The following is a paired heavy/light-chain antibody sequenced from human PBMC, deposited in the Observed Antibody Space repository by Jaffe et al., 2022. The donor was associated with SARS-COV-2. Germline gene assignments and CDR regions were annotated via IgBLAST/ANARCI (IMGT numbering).Heavy chain of an antibody. D-gene: IGHD2-2*01. Sequence: EVQLLESGGGLVQPGGSLRLSCAASGFTFSSYAMSWVRQAPGKGLEWVSAISGSGGSTYYADSVKGRFTISRDNSKNTLYLQMNSLRAEDTAVYYCAKWIVVVPAALYYYYGMDVWGQGTTVTVSS. V-gene: IGHV3-23*01. CDR2: ISGSGGST. CDR1: GFTFSSYA. J-gene: IGHJ6*02. CDR3: AKWIVVVPAALYYYYGMDV.
Light chain of an antibody. CDR2: AAS. J-gene: IGKJ2*01. CDR3: QQLNSYPLYT. CDR1: QGISSY. V-gene: IGKV1-9*01. Sequence: DIQLTQSPSFLSASVGDRVTITCRASQGISSYLAWYQQKPGKAPKLLIYAASTLQSGVPSRFSGSGSGTEFTLTISSLQPEDFATYYCQQLNSYPLYTFGQGTKLEIK.